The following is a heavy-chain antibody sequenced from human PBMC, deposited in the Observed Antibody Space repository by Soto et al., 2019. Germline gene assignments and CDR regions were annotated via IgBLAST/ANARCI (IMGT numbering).Heavy chain of an antibody. J-gene: IGHJ4*02. CDR2: IKQDGNEK. Sequence: GGSLRLSCAVSGFTFSDYWMSWVRQAPGKGLEWVANIKQDGNEKYYVDSVKGRFTISRDNAKNSLYLQMNSLRAEDTAVYYCARVYGDYLDYWGQGTLVTVSS. D-gene: IGHD4-17*01. V-gene: IGHV3-7*01. CDR1: GFTFSDYW. CDR3: ARVYGDYLDY.